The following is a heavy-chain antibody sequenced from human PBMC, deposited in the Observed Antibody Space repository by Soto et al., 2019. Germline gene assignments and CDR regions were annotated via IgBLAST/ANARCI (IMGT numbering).Heavy chain of an antibody. CDR1: GGSISSSNW. CDR2: IYHSGST. D-gene: IGHD2-2*01. J-gene: IGHJ3*02. Sequence: QVQLQESGPGLVKPSGTLSLTCAVSGGSISSSNWWSWVRQPPGKGLEWIGEIYHSGSTNYNPSLKSRVTISVDKSKNQFSLRLSSVTAADTAVYYCARGGGDCSSNSCYSSNDAFDIWGQGTMVTVSS. CDR3: ARGGGDCSSNSCYSSNDAFDI. V-gene: IGHV4-4*02.